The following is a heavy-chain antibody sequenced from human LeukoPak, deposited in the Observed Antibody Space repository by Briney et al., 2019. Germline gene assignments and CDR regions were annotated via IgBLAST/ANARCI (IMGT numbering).Heavy chain of an antibody. D-gene: IGHD5-18*01. CDR1: GGSISSSSYY. Sequence: NPSETLSLTCTVSGGSISSSSYYWGWIRQPPGKGLEWIGSIYYSGSTYYNPSLKSRVTISVDTSKNQSSLKLSSVTAADTAVYYCAGVRRIQLWLPAFDIWGQGTMVTVSS. CDR2: IYYSGST. CDR3: AGVRRIQLWLPAFDI. J-gene: IGHJ3*02. V-gene: IGHV4-39*01.